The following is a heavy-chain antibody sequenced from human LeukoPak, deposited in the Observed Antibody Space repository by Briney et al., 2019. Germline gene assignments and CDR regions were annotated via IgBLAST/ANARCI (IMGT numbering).Heavy chain of an antibody. V-gene: IGHV3-15*01. CDR3: ARDPGMATIY. J-gene: IGHJ4*02. CDR1: GFAFSNAW. CDR2: IKSKTDGGTT. Sequence: KSGGSLRLSCAASGFAFSNAWMSWVRQAPGKGLEWVGRIKSKTDGGTTDYAAPVKGRFTISRDNSKNTLYLQMNSLRAEDTAVYYCARDPGMATIYWGQGTLVTVSS. D-gene: IGHD5-24*01.